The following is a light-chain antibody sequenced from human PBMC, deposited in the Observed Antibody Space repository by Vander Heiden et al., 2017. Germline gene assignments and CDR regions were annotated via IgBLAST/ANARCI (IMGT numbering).Light chain of an antibody. CDR3: TTWDDSLDAWA. CDR1: NSNVGRNT. Sequence: QSVLTQPPSASGTPGQRVTISCSGGNSNVGRNTVNWYQQLPGTAPKLLIYFDHQRPSGVPDRFSASKSGPSASLAISGLQSEDEADYYCTTWDDSLDAWAFGGGTKVTVL. V-gene: IGLV1-44*01. CDR2: FDH. J-gene: IGLJ3*02.